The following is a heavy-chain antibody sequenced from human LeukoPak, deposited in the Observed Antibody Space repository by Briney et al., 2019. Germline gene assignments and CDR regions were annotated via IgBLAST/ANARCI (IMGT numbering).Heavy chain of an antibody. CDR2: INDSGST. Sequence: SETLSLTCAVYGGSFSGYYWRWIRQSPGKGLEWIGEINDSGSTNYDPSLKSRVTISVDTSKNQISLKLTSVTAADTAVYYSARVAGDPIYYYYYMDVWGKGTTVTVSS. J-gene: IGHJ6*03. CDR3: ARVAGDPIYYYYYMDV. D-gene: IGHD7-27*01. CDR1: GGSFSGYY. V-gene: IGHV4-34*01.